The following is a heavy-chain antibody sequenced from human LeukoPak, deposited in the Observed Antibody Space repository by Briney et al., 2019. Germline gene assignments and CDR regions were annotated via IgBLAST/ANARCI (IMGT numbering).Heavy chain of an antibody. D-gene: IGHD3-10*01. CDR3: ARGAYYSSGTELLGDL. CDR1: GGSISSYY. Sequence: SETLSLTCTVSGGSISSYYWSWIRQPPGKGLEWIAYIYYSGSTNYNPSLKSRVTISIDTSKNQFSLKLSSVTAADTAVYYCARGAYYSSGTELLGDLWGRGTLVTVSS. V-gene: IGHV4-59*01. CDR2: IYYSGST. J-gene: IGHJ2*01.